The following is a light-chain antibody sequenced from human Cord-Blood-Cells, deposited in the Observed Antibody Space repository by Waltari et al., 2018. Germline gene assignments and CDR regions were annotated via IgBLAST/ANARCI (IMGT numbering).Light chain of an antibody. V-gene: IGLV2-11*01. Sequence: QSALTQPRSVSGSPGQSVTISCTGTSSDVGGYNYVSWYQQHPGKAPKLMLYDVSKRPSGVSNRFSGSKSGNTASLTISGLQAEDEADYYCSSYTSSSTYVFGTGTKVTVL. CDR3: SSYTSSSTYV. CDR1: SSDVGGYNY. J-gene: IGLJ1*01. CDR2: DVS.